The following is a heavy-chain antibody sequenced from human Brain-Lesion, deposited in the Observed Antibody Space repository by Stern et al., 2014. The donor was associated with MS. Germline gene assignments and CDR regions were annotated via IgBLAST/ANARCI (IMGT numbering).Heavy chain of an antibody. CDR3: ARDITGSSAYFAY. D-gene: IGHD1-14*01. J-gene: IGHJ4*02. CDR2: ISWNSCPS. V-gene: IGHV3-9*01. Sequence: EVHLVESGGDLVQPGSSLRLSCAAFGFTFDDYAMHWVRQAPGQGLEWVAGISWNSCPSGYAGSVKGRFTTSRDNAYSSLYLQMNSLRPEDTALYCCARDITGSSAYFAYWGQGTLVTVSS. CDR1: GFTFDDYA.